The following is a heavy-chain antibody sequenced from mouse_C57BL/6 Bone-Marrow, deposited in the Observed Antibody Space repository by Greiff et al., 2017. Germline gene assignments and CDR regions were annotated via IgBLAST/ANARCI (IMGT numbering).Heavy chain of an antibody. Sequence: VQVVESGAELVRPGTSVKMSCKASGYTFTNYWIGWAKQRPGHGLEWIGDIYPGGGYTNYNEKFKGKATLTADKSSSTAYMQFSSLTSEDSAIYYCARGSYYSNYPWFAYWGQGTLVTVSA. CDR2: IYPGGGYT. J-gene: IGHJ3*01. CDR1: GYTFTNYW. D-gene: IGHD2-5*01. CDR3: ARGSYYSNYPWFAY. V-gene: IGHV1-63*01.